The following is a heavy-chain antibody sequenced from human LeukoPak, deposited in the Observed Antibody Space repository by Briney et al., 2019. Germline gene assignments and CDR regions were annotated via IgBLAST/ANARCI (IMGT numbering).Heavy chain of an antibody. Sequence: SETLSLTCTVSGVSMSSYYWSWIRQPPGKGLEWIGYLYHSGSANYNPSLKSRVTISVDPSKNQFYLKLSSMTAADTAFHYCARNLGYSGSHWFDPWGQGTLVTVSS. V-gene: IGHV4-59*01. CDR2: LYHSGSA. CDR3: ARNLGYSGSHWFDP. J-gene: IGHJ5*02. D-gene: IGHD5-18*01. CDR1: GVSMSSYY.